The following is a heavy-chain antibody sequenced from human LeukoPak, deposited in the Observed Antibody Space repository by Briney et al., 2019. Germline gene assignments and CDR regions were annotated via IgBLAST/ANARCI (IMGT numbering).Heavy chain of an antibody. V-gene: IGHV3-23*01. CDR3: AKMVHGDQYYFDY. Sequence: PGGSLRLSCAASGFTFSSYAMSWVRQAPGKGLEWVSAISGSGGSTYYADSVKGRFTISRDNSKDTLYLQMNSLRAEDTAVYYCAKMVHGDQYYFDYWGQGTLVTVSS. J-gene: IGHJ4*02. CDR2: ISGSGGST. CDR1: GFTFSSYA. D-gene: IGHD4-17*01.